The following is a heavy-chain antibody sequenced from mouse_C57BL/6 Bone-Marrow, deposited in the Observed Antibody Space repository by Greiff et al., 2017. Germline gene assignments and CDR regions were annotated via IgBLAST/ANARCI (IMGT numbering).Heavy chain of an antibody. J-gene: IGHJ3*01. CDR1: GYTFTSYW. Sequence: VQLQQPGAELVRPGSSVKLSCKASGYTFTSYWMHWVKQRPIQGLEWIGNIDPSDSETHYNQKFKDKATLTVDKSSSTAYMQLSSLTSEDSAVYYCARADRDDGYYSAWFAYWGQGTLVTVSA. CDR3: ARADRDDGYYSAWFAY. D-gene: IGHD2-3*01. CDR2: IDPSDSET. V-gene: IGHV1-52*01.